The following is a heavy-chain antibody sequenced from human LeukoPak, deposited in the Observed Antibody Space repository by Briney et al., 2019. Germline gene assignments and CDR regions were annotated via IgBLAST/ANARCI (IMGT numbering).Heavy chain of an antibody. CDR3: ARDPAVAGKAFDY. J-gene: IGHJ4*02. Sequence: GGSLRLSCAASGFTFSDYYISWIRQAPGKGLEWVSYISSSGSTIYYADSVKGRFTISRDNAKNSLYLQMNSLRADDTAVYYCARDPAVAGKAFDYWGQGTLVTVSS. CDR1: GFTFSDYY. D-gene: IGHD6-19*01. V-gene: IGHV3-11*01. CDR2: ISSSGSTI.